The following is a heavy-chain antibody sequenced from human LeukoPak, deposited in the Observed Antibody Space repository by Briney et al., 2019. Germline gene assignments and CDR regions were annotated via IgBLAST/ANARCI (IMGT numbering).Heavy chain of an antibody. CDR2: INHSGST. D-gene: IGHD1-1*01. CDR3: ARGLPGGSDNDENDWFDP. CDR1: GGTFSGYY. V-gene: IGHV4-34*01. J-gene: IGHJ5*02. Sequence: SETLSLTCAVYGGTFSGYYWSWIRQPSGKGLEWIGEINHSGSTNYNPSLKSRVTISVDTSKNQFSLKLSSVTAADTAVYYCARGLPGGSDNDENDWFDPWGQGTLDTVSS.